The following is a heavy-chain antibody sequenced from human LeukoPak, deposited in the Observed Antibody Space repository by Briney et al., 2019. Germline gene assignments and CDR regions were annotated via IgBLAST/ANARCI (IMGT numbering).Heavy chain of an antibody. CDR3: ARGKWLGPYYYYYMDV. D-gene: IGHD6-19*01. J-gene: IGHJ6*03. Sequence: SETLSLTCTVSGGSISSSSYYWGWIRQPPGKGLEWIGTIYYSGSTYYNPSLKSRVTISVDTSKNQFSLKLSSVTAADTAVYYCARGKWLGPYYYYYMDVWGKGTTVTISS. V-gene: IGHV4-39*07. CDR1: GGSISSSSYY. CDR2: IYYSGST.